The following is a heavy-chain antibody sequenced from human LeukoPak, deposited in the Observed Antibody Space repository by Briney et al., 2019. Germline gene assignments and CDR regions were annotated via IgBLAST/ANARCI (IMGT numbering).Heavy chain of an antibody. J-gene: IGHJ4*02. D-gene: IGHD4-17*01. CDR2: IFPSGGEI. CDR1: GFTFSTFA. CDR3: AKVAVTTYVVYFDY. Sequence: QSGGSLRLSCAASGFTFSTFAMIWVRQPPGKGLEWVSSIFPSGGEIHYADSVKGRFTISRDSSKNTLYLQMNSLRAEDTAVYYCAKVAVTTYVVYFDYWGQGTLITVSS. V-gene: IGHV3-23*01.